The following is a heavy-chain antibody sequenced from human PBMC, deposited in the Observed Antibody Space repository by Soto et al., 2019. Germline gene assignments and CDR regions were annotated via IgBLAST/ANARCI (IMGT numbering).Heavy chain of an antibody. CDR2: INAGNGKT. CDR1: GYTFTSYA. Sequence: QVPLVQSGAEVKKPGASVKVSCKPSGYTFTSYAMLWLRQAPGQRLELMGWINAGNGKTKYSQKFQGRVTITRDTSASTAYMELSSLRSEDTAVYYCARESVAGTLDYWGQGTLVTVSS. J-gene: IGHJ4*02. D-gene: IGHD6-19*01. CDR3: ARESVAGTLDY. V-gene: IGHV1-3*01.